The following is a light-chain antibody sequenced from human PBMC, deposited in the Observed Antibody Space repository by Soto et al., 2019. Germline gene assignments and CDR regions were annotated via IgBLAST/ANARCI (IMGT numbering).Light chain of an antibody. Sequence: DIQMTQSPSTLSASVGDRVTITCRASQSISSWLAWYQQKPGKAPKLLIYDASSLESGVPSRFSGSGSGTEFTLTISSLQPDDFATYYCQQYNDYSPTFGPGTKVEIK. CDR2: DAS. J-gene: IGKJ1*01. V-gene: IGKV1-5*01. CDR1: QSISSW. CDR3: QQYNDYSPT.